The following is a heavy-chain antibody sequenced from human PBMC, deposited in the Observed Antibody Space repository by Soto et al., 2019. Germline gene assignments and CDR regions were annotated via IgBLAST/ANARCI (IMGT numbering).Heavy chain of an antibody. Sequence: QVQLQESGPGLVTPSETLSITCTVSGGTVSSGGYYWSWIRQPPGKGLEWIGYISSRGSANYNPPLKSRITISVDKSKNQFSLKLTSVTAADTAVYYCAMAGNYRYFDAWGQGTLVTVSS. CDR3: AMAGNYRYFDA. V-gene: IGHV4-61*08. D-gene: IGHD1-7*01. J-gene: IGHJ4*02. CDR1: GGTVSSGGYY. CDR2: ISSRGSA.